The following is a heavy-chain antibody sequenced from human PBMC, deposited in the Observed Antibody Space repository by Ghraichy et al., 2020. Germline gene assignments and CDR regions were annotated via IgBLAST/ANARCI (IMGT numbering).Heavy chain of an antibody. D-gene: IGHD3-10*01. CDR3: ASSASGSSPSNFDY. V-gene: IGHV4-34*01. Sequence: SETLSLTCAVYGGSFSGYYWSWIRQPPGKGLEWIGEINHSGSTNYNPSLKGRVTISVDTSKNQFSLKLTSVTAADTAVYYCASSASGSSPSNFDYWGQGTLVTVSS. CDR2: INHSGST. CDR1: GGSFSGYY. J-gene: IGHJ4*02.